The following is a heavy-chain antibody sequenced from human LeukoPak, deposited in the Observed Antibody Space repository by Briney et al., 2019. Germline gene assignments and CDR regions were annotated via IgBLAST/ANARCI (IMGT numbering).Heavy chain of an antibody. V-gene: IGHV1-69*04. D-gene: IGHD3-3*01. CDR2: IIPILGIA. CDR1: GGTFSSYA. J-gene: IGHJ6*02. Sequence: SVNVSCKASGGTFSSYAISWVRQAPGQGLEWMGRIIPILGIANYAQKFQGRVTIPADKSTSTAYMELSSLRSEDTAVYYCAIGVVTLMAVWGQGTTVTVSS. CDR3: AIGVVTLMAV.